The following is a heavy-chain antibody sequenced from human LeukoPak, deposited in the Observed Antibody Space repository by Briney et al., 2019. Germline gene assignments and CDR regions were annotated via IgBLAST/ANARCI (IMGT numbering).Heavy chain of an antibody. CDR3: ARDHNYYDSSGPFDY. J-gene: IGHJ4*02. V-gene: IGHV3-33*01. CDR2: IWYDGSNK. Sequence: GGSLRLSCAASGFTFSSYGMHWVRQAPGKGLEWVAVIWYDGSNKYYADSVKGRFTISRDNSKNTLYLQMNSLRAEDTAVYYCARDHNYYDSSGPFDYWGQGTLATVSS. CDR1: GFTFSSYG. D-gene: IGHD3-22*01.